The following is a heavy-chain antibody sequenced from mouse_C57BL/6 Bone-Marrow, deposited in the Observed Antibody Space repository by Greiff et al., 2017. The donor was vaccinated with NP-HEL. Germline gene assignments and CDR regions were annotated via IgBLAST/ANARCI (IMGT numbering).Heavy chain of an antibody. CDR1: GYTFTSYW. D-gene: IGHD1-1*01. Sequence: QVQLKQPGAELVKPGASVKLSCKASGYTFTSYWMHWVKQRPGQGLEWIGMIHPNSGSTNYNEKFKSKATLTVDKSSSTAYMQLSSLTSEDSAVYYCARSGDYYGSSLDYWGQGTTLTVSS. CDR2: IHPNSGST. J-gene: IGHJ2*01. V-gene: IGHV1-64*01. CDR3: ARSGDYYGSSLDY.